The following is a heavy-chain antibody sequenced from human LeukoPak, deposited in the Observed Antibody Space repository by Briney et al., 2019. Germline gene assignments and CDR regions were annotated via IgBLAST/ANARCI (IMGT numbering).Heavy chain of an antibody. D-gene: IGHD4-17*01. V-gene: IGHV4-59*01. CDR3: ARATVPYYFDY. CDR2: IYYSGST. CDR1: GGSISSYY. Sequence: SETLSLTCTGSGGSISSYYWSWIRQPPGKGLEWIGYIYYSGSTNYNPSLKSRVTISVDTSKNQFSLKLSSVTAADTAVYYCARATVPYYFDYWGQGTLVTVSS. J-gene: IGHJ4*02.